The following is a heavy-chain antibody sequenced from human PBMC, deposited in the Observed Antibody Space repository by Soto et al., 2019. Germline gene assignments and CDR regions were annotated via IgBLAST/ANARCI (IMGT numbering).Heavy chain of an antibody. CDR1: GYTFTSYG. J-gene: IGHJ6*02. D-gene: IGHD2-2*02. CDR3: ARGYCSSTSCYTYYYYGMDV. Sequence: GASVKDSCKASGYTFTSYGISWVRQAPGQGLEWMGWISAYNGNTNYAQKLQGRVTMTTDTSTSTAYMELRSLRSDDTAVYYCARGYCSSTSCYTYYYYGMDVWGQGTTVTVSS. V-gene: IGHV1-18*04. CDR2: ISAYNGNT.